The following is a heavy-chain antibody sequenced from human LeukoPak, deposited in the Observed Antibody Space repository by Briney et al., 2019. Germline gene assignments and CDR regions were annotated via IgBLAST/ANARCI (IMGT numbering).Heavy chain of an antibody. CDR1: GGSFSGYY. CDR3: ARAPPYGPFDY. V-gene: IGHV4-34*01. J-gene: IGHJ4*02. Sequence: PSETLSLTCAVYGGSFSGYYWSWIRQPPGKGLEWIGEINHSGSTNYNPSLKSRVTISVDTSKNQFSLKLNSVTAADTAVYYCARAPPYGPFDYWGQGTLVTVSS. CDR2: INHSGST. D-gene: IGHD3-10*01.